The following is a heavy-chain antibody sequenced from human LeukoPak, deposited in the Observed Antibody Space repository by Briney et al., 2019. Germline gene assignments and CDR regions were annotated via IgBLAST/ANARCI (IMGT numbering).Heavy chain of an antibody. Sequence: GGSLRLSCVVSGLTFSNYWMIWVRQAPGKGLEWVANIRQDGRDMRYVDSVRGRFTISRDNAKNSLYLQMNSLRDEDTAVYYCARSIVLSPAAPYIWFDPWGQGTLVTVSS. V-gene: IGHV3-7*03. D-gene: IGHD2-2*01. CDR1: GLTFSNYW. CDR2: IRQDGRDM. CDR3: ARSIVLSPAAPYIWFDP. J-gene: IGHJ5*02.